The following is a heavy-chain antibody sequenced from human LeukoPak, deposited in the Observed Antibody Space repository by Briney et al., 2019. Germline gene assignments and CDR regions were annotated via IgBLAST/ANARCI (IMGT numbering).Heavy chain of an antibody. Sequence: GGSLRLSCTASGFTFSSYGMHWVRQAPGKGLEWVAVISYDGSNKYYAGSVKGRFTISRDNSKNTLYLQMNRLRAEDTAVYYCAKGRGTSGSSSDYWGQETLVTVSS. CDR1: GFTFSSYG. D-gene: IGHD6-13*01. CDR2: ISYDGSNK. J-gene: IGHJ4*02. CDR3: AKGRGTSGSSSDY. V-gene: IGHV3-30*18.